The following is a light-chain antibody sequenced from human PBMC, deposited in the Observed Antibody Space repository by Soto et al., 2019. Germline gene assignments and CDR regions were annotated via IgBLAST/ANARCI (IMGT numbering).Light chain of an antibody. V-gene: IGKV3-20*01. CDR3: QQYGSSPPWT. Sequence: EIVLTQSPGTLSLSPGERGTLSCRASQSVSNNYLAWYQHKPGQAPRLLIYGASSRATGIPDRFSGSGSGTRFTLTISRLEPEDIAVYYCQQYGSSPPWTFGQGTKVDIK. J-gene: IGKJ1*01. CDR1: QSVSNNY. CDR2: GAS.